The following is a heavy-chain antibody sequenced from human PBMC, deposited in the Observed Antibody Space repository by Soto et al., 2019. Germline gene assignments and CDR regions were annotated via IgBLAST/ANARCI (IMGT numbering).Heavy chain of an antibody. D-gene: IGHD3-3*01. CDR1: GFTFSSYW. CDR3: ARVTTIFGVVIIPFDY. J-gene: IGHJ4*02. CDR2: IKQDGSEK. Sequence: GGSLRLSCAASGFTFSSYWMSWVRQAPGKGLEWVANIKQDGSEKYYVDSVKGRFTISRDNAKNSLYLQMNSLRAEDTAVFYCARVTTIFGVVIIPFDYWGQGTLVTVSS. V-gene: IGHV3-7*05.